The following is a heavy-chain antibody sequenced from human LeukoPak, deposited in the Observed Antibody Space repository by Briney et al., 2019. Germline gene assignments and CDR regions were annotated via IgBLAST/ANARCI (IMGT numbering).Heavy chain of an antibody. CDR1: GYTFTSYD. V-gene: IGHV1-18*03. D-gene: IGHD4-17*01. CDR3: ARDENYGIFFNVDY. CDR2: ISGSTGDT. J-gene: IGHJ4*02. Sequence: ASVNVSCKASGYTFTSYDINWVRQAPGEGPEWMGWISGSTGDTNYAQKIQGRVTMTADTSSSTAYMELRSLRVDDMAVYYCARDENYGIFFNVDYWGQGTLVTVSS.